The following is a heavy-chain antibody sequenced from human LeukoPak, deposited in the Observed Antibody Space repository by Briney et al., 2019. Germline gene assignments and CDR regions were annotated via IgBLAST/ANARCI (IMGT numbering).Heavy chain of an antibody. D-gene: IGHD5-18*01. V-gene: IGHV3-53*05. J-gene: IGHJ3*02. Sequence: GGSLRLSCAVSGFTVSGNYMSWVRQAPGKGLEWVSSISGGGETTYYADSVKGRFPISRDNSKNTLYLQMSSLRADDTALYYCAGVDAAMPDAFDIWGQGTTVTVSS. CDR3: AGVDAAMPDAFDI. CDR1: GFTVSGNY. CDR2: ISGGGETT.